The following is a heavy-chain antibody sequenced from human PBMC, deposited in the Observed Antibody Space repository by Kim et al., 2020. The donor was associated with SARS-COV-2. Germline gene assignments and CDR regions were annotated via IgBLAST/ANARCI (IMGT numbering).Heavy chain of an antibody. CDR3: ARDTNCVCHNDY. CDR1: GGSISSGGYY. CDR2: IYYSGST. V-gene: IGHV4-31*03. Sequence: SETLSLTCTVSGGSISSGGYYWSWIRQHPGKGLEWIGYIYYSGSTYYNPSLKSRVTISVDTSKNQFSLKLSSVTAADTAVYYCARDTNCVCHNDYWGQGTLVTVSS. D-gene: IGHD2-8*01. J-gene: IGHJ4*02.